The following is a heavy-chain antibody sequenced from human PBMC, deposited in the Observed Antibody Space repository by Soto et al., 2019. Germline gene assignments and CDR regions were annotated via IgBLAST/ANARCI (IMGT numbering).Heavy chain of an antibody. CDR1: GGSISSGGYS. J-gene: IGHJ4*02. D-gene: IGHD3-22*01. CDR3: AREGHDSSGNGGVFGY. Sequence: QLQLQESGSGLVKPSQTLSLTCAVSGGSISSGGYSWSWIRQPPGKGLEWIGYIYHSGSTYYNPSLKSRVTISVDRSKNQFSLKLSSVTAADTAVYYCAREGHDSSGNGGVFGYWGQGTLVTVSS. V-gene: IGHV4-30-2*01. CDR2: IYHSGST.